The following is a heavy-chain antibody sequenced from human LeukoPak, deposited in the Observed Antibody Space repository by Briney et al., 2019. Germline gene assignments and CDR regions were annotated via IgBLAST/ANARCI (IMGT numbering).Heavy chain of an antibody. CDR2: IYYSGST. D-gene: IGHD5-24*01. V-gene: IGHV4-59*12. J-gene: IGHJ4*02. Sequence: SETLSLTCTVSGGSISSYYWSWIRQPPGKGLEWIGYIYYSGSTNYNPSLQSRVTMSVDTSKNQFSVHLNSVTAADTAVYYCARGYGYQNFDYWGQGTLVTVSS. CDR3: ARGYGYQNFDY. CDR1: GGSISSYY.